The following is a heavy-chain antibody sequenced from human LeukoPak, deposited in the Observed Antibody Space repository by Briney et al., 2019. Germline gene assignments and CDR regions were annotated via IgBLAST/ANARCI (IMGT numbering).Heavy chain of an antibody. V-gene: IGHV1-69*05. Sequence: SVKVSRKASGGTFSSYAISWVRQAPGQGLEWMGGIIPIFGTANSAQKFQGRVTITTDESTRTAYMELSSLRSEDTAVYYCARGETEHVWSGYPVTNYYYSMDGWGKGTTVTVSS. D-gene: IGHD3-3*02. CDR2: IIPIFGTA. CDR3: ARGETEHVWSGYPVTNYYYSMDG. J-gene: IGHJ6*03. CDR1: GGTFSSYA.